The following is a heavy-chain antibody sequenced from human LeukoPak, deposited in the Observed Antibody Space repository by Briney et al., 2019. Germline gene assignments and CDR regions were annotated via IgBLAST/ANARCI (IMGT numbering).Heavy chain of an antibody. CDR1: GGSISSSSYY. V-gene: IGHV4-39*01. J-gene: IGHJ4*02. CDR3: ASKTNYYDSSGYYYLMN. D-gene: IGHD3-22*01. CDR2: IYYSGST. Sequence: KSSETLSLTCTVSGGSISSSSYYWGWIRQPPGKGLEWIGSIYYSGSTYYNPSLKSRVTISVDTSKNQFSLKLSSVTAADTAVYYCASKTNYYDSSGYYYLMNWGQGTLVTVSS.